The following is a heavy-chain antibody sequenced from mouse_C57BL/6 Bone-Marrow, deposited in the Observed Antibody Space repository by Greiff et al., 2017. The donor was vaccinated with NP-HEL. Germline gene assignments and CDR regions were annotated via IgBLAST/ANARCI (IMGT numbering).Heavy chain of an antibody. Sequence: EVMLVESGEGLVKPGGSLKLSCAASGFTFSSYAMSWVRQTPEKRLEWVAYISSGGDYIYYADTVKGRFTISRDNARNTLYLQMSSLKSEDTAMYYCTRTGDDYDGCAYWGQGTLVTVSA. CDR3: TRTGDDYDGCAY. J-gene: IGHJ3*01. CDR2: ISSGGDYI. D-gene: IGHD2-4*01. CDR1: GFTFSSYA. V-gene: IGHV5-9-1*02.